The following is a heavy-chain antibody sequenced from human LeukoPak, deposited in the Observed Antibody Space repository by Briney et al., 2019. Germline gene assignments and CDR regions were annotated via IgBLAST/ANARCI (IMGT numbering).Heavy chain of an antibody. CDR2: ISSSSSTI. Sequence: PGGSLRLSCAASGFTFSSYSMNWVRQAPGKGLEWVSYISSSSSTIYYADSVRGRFTISRDNAKNSLYLQMNSLRAEDTAVYYCARGSPNYDFWSGYFQDAFDIWGQGTMVTVSS. J-gene: IGHJ3*02. D-gene: IGHD3-3*01. V-gene: IGHV3-48*01. CDR3: ARGSPNYDFWSGYFQDAFDI. CDR1: GFTFSSYS.